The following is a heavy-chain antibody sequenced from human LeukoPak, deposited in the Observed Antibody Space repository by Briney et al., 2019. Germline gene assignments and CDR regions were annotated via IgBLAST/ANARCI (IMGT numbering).Heavy chain of an antibody. V-gene: IGHV3-30*18. CDR3: AKGRYCSSTSCPFDY. D-gene: IGHD2-2*01. Sequence: GGSLRLSCAASGFTFSSYAMSWVRQAPGKGLEWVAVISYDGSNKYYADSVKGRFTISRDNSKNTLYLQMNSLRAEDTAVYYCAKGRYCSSTSCPFDYWGQGTLVTVSS. CDR1: GFTFSSYA. J-gene: IGHJ4*02. CDR2: ISYDGSNK.